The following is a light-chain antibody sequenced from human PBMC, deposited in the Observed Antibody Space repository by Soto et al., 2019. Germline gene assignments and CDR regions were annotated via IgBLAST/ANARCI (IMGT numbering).Light chain of an antibody. CDR2: CAS. CDR3: QQYGSSPTT. J-gene: IGKJ5*01. CDR1: QSVSSSY. Sequence: EIVLTQCPANMSLYQGERATLSCRASQSVSSSYLAWYQQTPRQAPRLLIYCASSRATGIPDRFSCSGSGTDFTLTISRLEPEDFSVYYCQQYGSSPTTFGQVTRLEI. V-gene: IGKV3-20*01.